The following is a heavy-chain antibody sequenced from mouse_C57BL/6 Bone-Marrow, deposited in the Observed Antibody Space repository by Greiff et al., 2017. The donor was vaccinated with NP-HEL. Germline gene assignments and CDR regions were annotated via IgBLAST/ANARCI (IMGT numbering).Heavy chain of an antibody. V-gene: IGHV5-9-1*02. D-gene: IGHD1-1*01. Sequence: EVQGVESGEGLVKPGGSLKLSCAASGFTFSSYAMSWVRQTPEKRLEWVAYISSGGDYIYYADTVKGRFTISRDNARNTLYLQMNSLKSEDTAMYYCTRAPYYGSSNYCAMDYWGQGTSVTVSS. J-gene: IGHJ4*01. CDR1: GFTFSSYA. CDR3: TRAPYYGSSNYCAMDY. CDR2: ISSGGDYI.